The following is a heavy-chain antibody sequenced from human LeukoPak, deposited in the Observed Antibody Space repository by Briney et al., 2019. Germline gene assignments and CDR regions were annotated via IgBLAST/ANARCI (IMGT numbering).Heavy chain of an antibody. V-gene: IGHV3-74*03. CDR2: IKSDGSSI. CDR3: SRGTYPYSSDN. CDR1: GLTFSTYW. D-gene: IGHD3-10*01. J-gene: IGHJ4*02. Sequence: GGSLRLSCAASGLTFSTYWMHWVRQAPGKGLVWVSRIKSDGSSIMYADSVRGRFTISRDNAKNTLYLQMNSLRAEDTAVYYCSRGTYPYSSDNWGQGALVTVSS.